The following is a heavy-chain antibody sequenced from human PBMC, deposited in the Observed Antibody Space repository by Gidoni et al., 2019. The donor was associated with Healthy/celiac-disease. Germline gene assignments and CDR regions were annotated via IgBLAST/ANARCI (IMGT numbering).Heavy chain of an antibody. CDR2: INPSGGST. CDR1: GYTFTSYY. CDR3: ARAVVGAVDY. Sequence: QVQLVQSGAAVKKPGASVTVSCQASGYTFTSYYLHWVRQAPGQGLEWMGIINPSGGSTSYAQKFQGRVTMTRDTSTSTVYMELSSLRSEDTAVYYWARAVVGAVDYWGQGTLVTVSS. D-gene: IGHD1-26*01. J-gene: IGHJ4*02. V-gene: IGHV1-46*01.